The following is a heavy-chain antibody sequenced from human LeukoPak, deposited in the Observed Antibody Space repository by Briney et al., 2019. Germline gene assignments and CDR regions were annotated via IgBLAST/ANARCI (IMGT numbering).Heavy chain of an antibody. CDR3: VKDLTIFGVAPYGMDV. CDR2: ISSGGSYI. Sequence: KTGGSLRLSCAASGFTFSTYYMNWVRQAPGKGLEWVSSISSGGSYIYYADSVKGRFTISRDNSKNTLYLQMSRLRAEDTAVYYCVKDLTIFGVAPYGMDVWGQGTTVTVSS. J-gene: IGHJ6*02. D-gene: IGHD3-3*01. V-gene: IGHV3-21*01. CDR1: GFTFSTYY.